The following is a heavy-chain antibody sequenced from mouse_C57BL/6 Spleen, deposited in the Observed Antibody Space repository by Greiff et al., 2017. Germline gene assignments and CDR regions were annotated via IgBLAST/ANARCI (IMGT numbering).Heavy chain of an antibody. J-gene: IGHJ3*01. CDR3: TRRPLTGLFAY. D-gene: IGHD4-1*01. V-gene: IGHV6-6*01. CDR1: GFTFSDAW. CDR2: IRNKANNHAT. Sequence: EVQLQQSGGGLVQPGGSMKLSCAASGFTFSDAWMDWVRQSPEKGLEWVAEIRNKANNHATYYAESVKGRFTISRDDSKSSVYLQMNSLRAEDTGIYYCTRRPLTGLFAYWGQGTLVTVSA.